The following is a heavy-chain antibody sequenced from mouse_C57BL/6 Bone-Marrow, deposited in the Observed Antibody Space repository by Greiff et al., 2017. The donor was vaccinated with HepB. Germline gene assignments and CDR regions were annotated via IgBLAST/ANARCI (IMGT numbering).Heavy chain of an antibody. CDR3: ARNEGYYVAFDV. CDR2: INPYNGGT. Sequence: VQLKQSGPLLVKPGASVKMSCKASGYTFTDYYMNWVKQSHGKSLEWIGVINPYNGGTSYNQKFKGKATLTVDKSSSTAYMELNSLTSEDSAVYYCARNEGYYVAFDVWGTGTTVTVSS. V-gene: IGHV1-19*01. J-gene: IGHJ1*03. D-gene: IGHD2-3*01. CDR1: GYTFTDYY.